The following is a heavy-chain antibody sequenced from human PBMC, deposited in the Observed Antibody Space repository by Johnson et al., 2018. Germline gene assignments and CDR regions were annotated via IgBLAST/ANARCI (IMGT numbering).Heavy chain of an antibody. CDR2: ISYDGSNK. D-gene: IGHD2/OR15-2a*01. J-gene: IGHJ6*03. CDR1: GFTFSPYG. CDR3: AIDFSTGYYYMDV. Sequence: QVQLVESGGGVVQPGRSLRLSCAASGFTFSPYGMHWVRQAPGKGLEWVAVISYDGSNKYYADSVKGRFTISRDNSKNTLYLQMNSLRAEDTAVYYCAIDFSTGYYYMDVWGKGTTVTVSS. V-gene: IGHV3-30*03.